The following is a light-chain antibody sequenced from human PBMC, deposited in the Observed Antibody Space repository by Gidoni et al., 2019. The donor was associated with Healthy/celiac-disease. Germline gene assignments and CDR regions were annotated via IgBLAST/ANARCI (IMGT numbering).Light chain of an antibody. J-gene: IGLJ3*02. V-gene: IGLV1-40*01. Sequence: QSVLTQPPSVSVAPRPSVTISCTGSSSNIGAGYDVTWYQQLPGTAPKLLIYGNSNRPSGVPDRFSGSKSGTSASLAITGLQAEDEADYYCQSYDSSLSGPWVFGGGTKLTVL. CDR1: SSNIGAGYD. CDR2: GNS. CDR3: QSYDSSLSGPWV.